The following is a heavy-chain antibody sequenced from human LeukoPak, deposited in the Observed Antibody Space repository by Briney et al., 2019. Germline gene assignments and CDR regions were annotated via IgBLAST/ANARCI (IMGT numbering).Heavy chain of an antibody. D-gene: IGHD3-22*01. CDR3: ARGKNYYDSSGYYYYFDY. V-gene: IGHV3-7*01. J-gene: IGHJ4*02. Sequence: GGSLRLSCAASGFTFSSYWMSWVRQAPGKGLEWVANIKQDGSEKYYVDSVKGRFTISRDNAKNSLYLQMNSLRAEDTAVYYCARGKNYYDSSGYYYYFDYWGQGTLVTVSS. CDR2: IKQDGSEK. CDR1: GFTFSSYW.